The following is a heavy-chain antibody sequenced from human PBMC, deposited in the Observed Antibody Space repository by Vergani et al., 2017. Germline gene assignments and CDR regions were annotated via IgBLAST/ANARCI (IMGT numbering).Heavy chain of an antibody. CDR2: IYYRGGT. V-gene: IGHV4-59*03. J-gene: IGHJ4*02. Sequence: QVQLQESGPGLVTPSETLYLICTVSGGFISSYYWSWIRQPPGKGLEWIGYIYYRGGTNYSPSLKGRVTVSRDTAKNQFSLNLMSVTAADTAMYYCAVRPRVNLVGGEIVTKSSFDYWSQGSLVTVSS. CDR3: AVRPRVNLVGGEIVTKSSFDY. CDR1: GGFISSYY. D-gene: IGHD3-10*01.